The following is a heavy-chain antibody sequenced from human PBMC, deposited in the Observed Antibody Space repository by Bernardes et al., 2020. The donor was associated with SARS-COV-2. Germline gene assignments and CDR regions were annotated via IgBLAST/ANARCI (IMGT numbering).Heavy chain of an antibody. CDR2: ISGSDSKT. CDR3: AKEFYRDSCGAFDH. V-gene: IGHV3-23*01. D-gene: IGHD4-17*01. CDR1: GFNFKTYA. J-gene: IGHJ4*02. Sequence: GGSLRLSCVVSGFNFKTYAMSWVRQAPGKGLEWVYSISGSDSKTYYADSVRGRFIISRDNFKNTLSLQMDSLRGEDTAVYYCAKEFYRDSCGAFDHWGQGTMVTVSS.